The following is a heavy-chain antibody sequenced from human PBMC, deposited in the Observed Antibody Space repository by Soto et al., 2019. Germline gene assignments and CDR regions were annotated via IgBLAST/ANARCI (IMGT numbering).Heavy chain of an antibody. Sequence: QVQLQQWGAGLLKPSETLSLTCAVYGGSFSGYYWSWIRQPPGKGLEWIGEINHSGSTTYNPSLKSRVPIAVEASKIQCSLKLRSVTAADTAVYYCARGPGRIAARSALNYSYYLDVWGKGPTVTVSS. CDR3: ARGPGRIAARSALNYSYYLDV. CDR1: GGSFSGYY. CDR2: INHSGST. J-gene: IGHJ6*03. V-gene: IGHV4-34*01. D-gene: IGHD6-6*01.